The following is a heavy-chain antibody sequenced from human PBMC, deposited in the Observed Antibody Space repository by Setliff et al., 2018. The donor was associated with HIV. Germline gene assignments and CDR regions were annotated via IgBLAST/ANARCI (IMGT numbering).Heavy chain of an antibody. CDR3: AKMGSPVGPDAFDI. V-gene: IGHV3-23*01. CDR2: ISGST. CDR1: GFTFSNFA. Sequence: PGGSLRLSCAASGFTFSNFAINWVRQAPGKGLEWVSTISGSTYYADSVKGRFTISRDNSKNTLYLQMNSLRAEDTAVYYCAKMGSPVGPDAFDIWGQGTMVTVSS. J-gene: IGHJ3*02. D-gene: IGHD3-16*01.